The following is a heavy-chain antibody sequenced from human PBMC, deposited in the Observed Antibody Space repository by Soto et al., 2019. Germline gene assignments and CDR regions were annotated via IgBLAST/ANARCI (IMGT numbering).Heavy chain of an antibody. D-gene: IGHD1-26*01. CDR1: GFTFSSYA. CDR3: ARRGSGSYYDY. CDR2: ISGSGGST. Sequence: EVQLLESGGGLGQPGGSLRLSCAASGFTFSSYAMRWVRQAPVKGLEWVSAISGSGGSTYYGDSVKGRFTISRDNSKNTLYMQMNSLRADDTAVYYCARRGSGSYYDYWGQGTLVTVSS. J-gene: IGHJ4*02. V-gene: IGHV3-23*01.